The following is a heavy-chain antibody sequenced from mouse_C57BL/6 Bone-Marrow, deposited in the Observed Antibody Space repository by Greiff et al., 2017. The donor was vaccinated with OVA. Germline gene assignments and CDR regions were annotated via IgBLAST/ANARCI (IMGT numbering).Heavy chain of an antibody. Sequence: EVMLVESGGDLVKPGGSLKLSCAASGFTFSSYGMSWVRQTPDKRLEWVATISSGGSYTYYPDSVKGRFTISRDNAKNPLYLQMSSLKSEDTAMYYCARHGGSTFFDYWGQGTTLTVSS. J-gene: IGHJ2*01. CDR2: ISSGGSYT. V-gene: IGHV5-6*01. D-gene: IGHD1-1*01. CDR1: GFTFSSYG. CDR3: ARHGGSTFFDY.